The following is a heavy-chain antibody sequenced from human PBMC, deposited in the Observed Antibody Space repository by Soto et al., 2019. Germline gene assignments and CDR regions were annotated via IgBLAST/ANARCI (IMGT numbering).Heavy chain of an antibody. V-gene: IGHV3-30*04. CDR1: GFTLSSSP. J-gene: IGHJ5*02. Sequence: QVQLVESGGGVVQPGTSLTLSCAASGFTLSSSPMHWVRQFPGRGLEWLAVTPPDGSYANYVDSVKGRFTISRDNSKNTLDLQMKSLRTEDTAVYYCAREVGSSGRAGFFDPWGQGTLVIVSS. CDR2: TPPDGSYA. CDR3: AREVGSSGRAGFFDP. D-gene: IGHD6-19*01.